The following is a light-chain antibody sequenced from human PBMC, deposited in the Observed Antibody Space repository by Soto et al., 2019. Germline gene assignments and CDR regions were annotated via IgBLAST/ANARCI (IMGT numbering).Light chain of an antibody. CDR3: QQYGSSPFT. Sequence: EIVLTQSPGTLSLSPGERATLSCRASQSVSSSYLAWYQQKPGQAPRLLSYDASIRATGIPDRFSGSGSGTDFTLTISRLEPEDFAVFYCQQYGSSPFTFGQGTKLEIK. J-gene: IGKJ2*01. V-gene: IGKV3-20*01. CDR1: QSVSSSY. CDR2: DAS.